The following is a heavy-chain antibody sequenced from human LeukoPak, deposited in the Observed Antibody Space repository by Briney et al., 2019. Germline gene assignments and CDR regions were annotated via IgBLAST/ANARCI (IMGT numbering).Heavy chain of an antibody. CDR2: MSGSGGST. CDR3: ARDRDTAMVYFDY. J-gene: IGHJ4*02. D-gene: IGHD5-18*01. Sequence: GASLRLSCAASGFTFSSYAMSWVRQAPGKGLEWVSAMSGSGGSTYYADSVKGRFTISRDNAKNSLYLQMNSLRAEDTAVYYCARDRDTAMVYFDYWGQGTLVTVSS. CDR1: GFTFSSYA. V-gene: IGHV3-23*01.